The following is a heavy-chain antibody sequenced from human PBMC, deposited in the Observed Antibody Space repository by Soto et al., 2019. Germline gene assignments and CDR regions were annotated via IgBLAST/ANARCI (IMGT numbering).Heavy chain of an antibody. D-gene: IGHD6-25*01. CDR1: GYTFTSYN. CDR3: ARSSLAAPHYYSGMDV. V-gene: IGHV1-8*01. CDR2: MNPNSGNT. J-gene: IGHJ6*02. Sequence: GASVKVSCKASGYTFTSYNVNWVRQATGQGREWMGWMNPNSGNTGYAQKFKGRVTMTRNTSITTAYMELSSLRSEDTAVYYCARSSLAAPHYYSGMDVWGQGTTVTVSS.